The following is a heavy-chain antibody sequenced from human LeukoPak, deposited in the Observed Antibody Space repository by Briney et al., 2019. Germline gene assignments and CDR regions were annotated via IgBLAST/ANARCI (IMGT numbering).Heavy chain of an antibody. V-gene: IGHV3-7*01. CDR3: ARYSIPTADAFDI. J-gene: IGHJ3*02. Sequence: PGGSLRLSCAASGFTFSSYSMNWVRQAPGKGLEWVANIKQDGSEKYYVDSVKGRFTISRDNAKNSLYLQMNSLRAEDTAVYYCARYSIPTADAFDIWGQGTMVTVSS. CDR2: IKQDGSEK. CDR1: GFTFSSYS. D-gene: IGHD4-11*01.